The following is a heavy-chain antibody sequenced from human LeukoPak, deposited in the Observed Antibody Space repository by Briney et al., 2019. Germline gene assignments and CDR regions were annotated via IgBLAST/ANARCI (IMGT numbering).Heavy chain of an antibody. CDR3: AKEGTRSHSQWAFDF. Sequence: GGSLRLSCAGSGFIFRNYGMHWVRQAPAQGLEWVAVISDGGTHLYYADSVKGRFTISRDNPESTMYLQMNSLRVEDTAVYYCAKEGTRSHSQWAFDFWGQGTMVTVSS. D-gene: IGHD6-19*01. CDR1: GFIFRNYG. J-gene: IGHJ3*01. V-gene: IGHV3-30*18. CDR2: ISDGGTHL.